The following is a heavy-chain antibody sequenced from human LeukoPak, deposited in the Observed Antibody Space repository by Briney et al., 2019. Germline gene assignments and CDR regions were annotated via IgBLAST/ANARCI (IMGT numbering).Heavy chain of an antibody. V-gene: IGHV3-30*18. Sequence: GGSLRLSCAASGFTFSSYGVHWVRQAPGKGLEWVAVISYDGSNKYYADSVKGRFTISRDNSKNTLYLQMNSLRAEDTAVYYCAKEAYCGGDCPSDYWGQGTLVTVSS. CDR3: AKEAYCGGDCPSDY. CDR1: GFTFSSYG. CDR2: ISYDGSNK. D-gene: IGHD2-21*02. J-gene: IGHJ4*02.